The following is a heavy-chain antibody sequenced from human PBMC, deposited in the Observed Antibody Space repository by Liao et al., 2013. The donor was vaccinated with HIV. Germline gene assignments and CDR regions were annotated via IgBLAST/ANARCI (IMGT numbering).Heavy chain of an antibody. D-gene: IGHD3-22*01. CDR1: GGSISSGSYY. J-gene: IGHJ4*02. Sequence: QVQLQESGPGLVKPSQTLSLTCTVSGGSISSGSYYWSWIRQPAGKGLEWIGRIYTSGSTNYNPSLKSRVTISVDTSKNQFSLKLSSVTAADTAVYYCAGWPHPYYYDSSGYRDYWGQGTLVTVSS. V-gene: IGHV4-61*02. CDR2: IYTSGST. CDR3: AGWPHPYYYDSSGYRDY.